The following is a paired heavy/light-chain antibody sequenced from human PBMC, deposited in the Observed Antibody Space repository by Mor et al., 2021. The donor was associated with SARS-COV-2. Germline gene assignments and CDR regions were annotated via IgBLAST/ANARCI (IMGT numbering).Heavy chain of an antibody. V-gene: IGHV3-64*01. CDR1: GFTFSTYA. CDR2: ISSNGADT. J-gene: IGHJ4*02. Sequence: EVQLVESGGGLVQPGGSLRLSCAASGFTFSTYAMHWVRQAPGTGLEYVSAISSNGADTYYANSVKGRFTISRDNSKNTLYLQVGSLRAEDVAVYYCAREGRKCSGTSCYLFDYWGQGTLVTVSS. D-gene: IGHD2-2*01. CDR3: AREGRKCSGTSCYLFDY.
Light chain of an antibody. CDR2: ANT. Sequence: QSVLTQPPSVSGAPGQRVTISCTGSSSNIGADYDVHWYQQLPGTAPKLLIYANTNRPSGVPDRFSGSKSGTSASLAITGLQAEDEADYYCQSYDSRLSALYVFGTGTKVTVL. J-gene: IGLJ1*01. CDR3: QSYDSRLSALYV. V-gene: IGLV1-40*01. CDR1: SSNIGADYD.